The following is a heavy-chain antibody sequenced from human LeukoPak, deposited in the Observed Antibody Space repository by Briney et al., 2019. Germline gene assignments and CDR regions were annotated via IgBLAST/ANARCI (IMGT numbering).Heavy chain of an antibody. CDR2: ISWNSGSI. CDR1: GFTFDDHA. V-gene: IGHV3-9*01. D-gene: IGHD2/OR15-2a*01. J-gene: IGHJ4*02. Sequence: GGSLRLSCVASGFTFDDHAMHWVRQAPGKGLEWVSGISWNSGSIDYVDSVKGRSTISRDNSKNSLYLQMNSLTAEDTALYFCAKAGAAFYASSAPSYFDCWGQGTLVTVSS. CDR3: AKAGAAFYASSAPSYFDC.